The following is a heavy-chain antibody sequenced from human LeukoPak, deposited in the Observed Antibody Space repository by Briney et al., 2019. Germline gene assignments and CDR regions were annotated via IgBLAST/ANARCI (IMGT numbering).Heavy chain of an antibody. CDR1: GCTFTDYS. V-gene: IGHV1-2*02. J-gene: IGHJ4*02. Sequence: ASVKVSCKTSGCTFTDYSIHWVRQAPGQGLEWMAWIDPNSGGTDSAQKFQGRVTMTRDTSLSTAYMELSSLTSDDTAVYYCARRAIFGVVKYFDYWGQGTLVTVSS. CDR3: ARRAIFGVVKYFDY. D-gene: IGHD3-3*01. CDR2: IDPNSGGT.